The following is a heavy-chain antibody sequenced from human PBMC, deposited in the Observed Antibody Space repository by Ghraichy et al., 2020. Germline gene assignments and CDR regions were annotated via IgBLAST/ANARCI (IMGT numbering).Heavy chain of an antibody. V-gene: IGHV3-7*01. CDR1: GFTFSSYW. CDR2: IKQDGSEK. CDR3: ARSQRLYDSSGSDY. D-gene: IGHD3-22*01. Sequence: GGSLRLSCAASGFTFSSYWMSWVRQAPGKGLEWVANIKQDGSEKYYVDSVKGRFTISRDNAKNSLYLQMNSLRAEDTAVYYCARSQRLYDSSGSDYWGQGTLVTVSS. J-gene: IGHJ4*02.